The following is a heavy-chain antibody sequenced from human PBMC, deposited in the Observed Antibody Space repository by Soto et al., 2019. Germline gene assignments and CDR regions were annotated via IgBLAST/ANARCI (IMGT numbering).Heavy chain of an antibody. CDR2: ISYDGSNK. CDR1: GFTFSSYG. D-gene: IGHD5-18*01. Sequence: QVQLVESGGGVVQPGRSLRLSCAASGFTFSSYGMHWVRQAPGKGLEWVAVISYDGSNKYYADSVKGRFTISRDNSKNTLYLKMNSLRAEDTAVYYCAKDLLGYSYGQRVGYFDYWGQGTLVTVSS. V-gene: IGHV3-30*18. CDR3: AKDLLGYSYGQRVGYFDY. J-gene: IGHJ4*02.